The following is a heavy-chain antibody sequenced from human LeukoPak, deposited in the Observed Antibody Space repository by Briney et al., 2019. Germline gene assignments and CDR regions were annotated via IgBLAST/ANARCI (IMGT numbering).Heavy chain of an antibody. J-gene: IGHJ2*01. CDR1: GGSFSGYY. CDR2: INHSGST. D-gene: IGHD4-17*01. Sequence: SETLSLTCAVYGGSFSGYYWSWIRQPPGKGLEWIGEINHSGSTNYSPSLKSRVTISVDTSKNQFSLKLSSVTAADTAVYYCARGRRSQRRHDYAVRWYFDLWGRGTLVTVSS. V-gene: IGHV4-34*01. CDR3: ARGRRSQRRHDYAVRWYFDL.